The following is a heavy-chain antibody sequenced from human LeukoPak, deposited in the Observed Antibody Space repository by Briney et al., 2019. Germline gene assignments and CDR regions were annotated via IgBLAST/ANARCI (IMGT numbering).Heavy chain of an antibody. J-gene: IGHJ5*02. V-gene: IGHV4-39*01. Sequence: SETLSLTCTVSGGSISSSSYYWGWIRQPPGKGLEWIGSIYYSGSTYYNPSLKSRVTISVDTSKNMFSLKLSSVTAADTAVYYCAAQGPGFRSDPWGEGTLVTVSS. CDR3: AAQGPGFRSDP. CDR2: IYYSGST. CDR1: GGSISSSSYY.